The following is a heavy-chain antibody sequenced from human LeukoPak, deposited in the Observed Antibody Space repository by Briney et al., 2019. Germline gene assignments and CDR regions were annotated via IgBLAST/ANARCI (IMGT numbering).Heavy chain of an antibody. CDR1: RFTFSSYS. CDR3: ARCGKEYYDILTFDP. J-gene: IGHJ5*02. D-gene: IGHD3-9*01. Sequence: GGSLRLSCAASRFTFSSYSMNWVRQAPGKGLEWVSSISSSSYIYYADSVKGRFTISRDNAKNSLYLQMNSLRAEDTAVYYCARCGKEYYDILTFDPWGQGTLVTVSS. V-gene: IGHV3-21*01. CDR2: ISSSSYI.